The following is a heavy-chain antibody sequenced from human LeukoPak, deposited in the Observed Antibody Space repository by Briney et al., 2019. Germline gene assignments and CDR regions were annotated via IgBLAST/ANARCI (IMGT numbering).Heavy chain of an antibody. CDR3: IRGGVAANNYYYYMDV. CDR1: GFTFSDYH. Sequence: EGSLRLSCAASGFTFSDYHMNWVRQPPGKGLEWVSAISGSGGSTYYADSVKGRFTISRDNSKKTLYLQMNSLRAEDTAVYFCIRGGVAANNYYYYMDVWGRGTTVIVSS. J-gene: IGHJ6*03. V-gene: IGHV3-23*01. D-gene: IGHD2-15*01. CDR2: ISGSGGST.